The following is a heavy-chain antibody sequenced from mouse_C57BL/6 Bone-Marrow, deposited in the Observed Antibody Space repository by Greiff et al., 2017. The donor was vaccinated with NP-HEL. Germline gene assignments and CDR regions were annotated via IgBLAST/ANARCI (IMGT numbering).Heavy chain of an antibody. CDR1: GYAFSSSW. Sequence: QVQLQQSGPELVKPGASVKISCKASGYAFSSSWMNWVKQRPGKGLEWIGRIYPGDGDTNYNGKFKGKATLTADKSSSTAYMQRSSLTSEDSAVYFCARSSGPAWFAYWGQGTLVTVSA. V-gene: IGHV1-82*01. CDR3: ARSSGPAWFAY. D-gene: IGHD3-2*02. CDR2: IYPGDGDT. J-gene: IGHJ3*01.